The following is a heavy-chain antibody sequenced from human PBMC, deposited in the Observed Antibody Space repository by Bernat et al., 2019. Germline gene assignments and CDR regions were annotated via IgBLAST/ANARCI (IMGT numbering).Heavy chain of an antibody. V-gene: IGHV3-33*01. J-gene: IGHJ4*02. Sequence: VRRVESGGGVVQPGRSLRLSCAASGFTFSSYGMHWVRQAPGKGLEWVAVIWYDGSNKYYADSVKGRLTISRDNSKNTMHMQMNSLRVEDTAVYYCARLGSRWSLDYWGQGTLLTVSS. CDR1: GFTFSSYG. D-gene: IGHD6-13*01. CDR3: ARLGSRWSLDY. CDR2: IWYDGSNK.